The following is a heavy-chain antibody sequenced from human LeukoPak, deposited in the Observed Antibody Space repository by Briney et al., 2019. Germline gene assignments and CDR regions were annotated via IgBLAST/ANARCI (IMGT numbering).Heavy chain of an antibody. CDR3: EQKTAYEILTGYSHFDC. V-gene: IGHV3-23*01. Sequence: AGWSLRLSCAASGFIFSSYAMTWVRHAPGRGLEWVSVISGSGTSTYHADSVKGRFTVSRDNSKNTLYLQMNSLRAEDTAVYFFEQKTAYEILTGYSHFDCWGQGTLVTVSS. CDR1: GFIFSSYA. J-gene: IGHJ4*02. D-gene: IGHD3-9*01. CDR2: ISGSGTST.